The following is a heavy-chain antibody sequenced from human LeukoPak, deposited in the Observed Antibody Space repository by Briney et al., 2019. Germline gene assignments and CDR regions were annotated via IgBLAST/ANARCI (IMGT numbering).Heavy chain of an antibody. CDR2: IKQDGSEK. D-gene: IGHD2-15*01. V-gene: IGHV3-7*01. CDR1: GFTFSSYW. Sequence: PGGSLRLSCAASGFTFSSYWMSWVRQAPGKGLEWVANIKQDGSEKYYVDSVKGRFTISRDNAKNSLYLQMNSLRAGDTAVYYCAREGCSGGSCYTRRYYFDYWGQGTLVTVSS. CDR3: AREGCSGGSCYTRRYYFDY. J-gene: IGHJ4*02.